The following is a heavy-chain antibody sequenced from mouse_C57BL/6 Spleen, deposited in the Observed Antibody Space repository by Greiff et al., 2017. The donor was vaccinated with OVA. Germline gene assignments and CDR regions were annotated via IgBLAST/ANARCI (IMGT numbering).Heavy chain of an antibody. D-gene: IGHD1-1*01. CDR3: VSDYGSSPYYAMDY. CDR2: IRSKSSNYAT. J-gene: IGHJ4*01. CDR1: GFTFNTYA. Sequence: EVQGVESGGGLVQPKGSLKLSCAASGFTFNTYAMHWVRQAPGKGLEWVARIRSKSSNYATYYADSVKDRFTISRDDSQSMLYLQMNNLKTEDTAMYYCVSDYGSSPYYAMDYWGQGTSVTVSS. V-gene: IGHV10-3*01.